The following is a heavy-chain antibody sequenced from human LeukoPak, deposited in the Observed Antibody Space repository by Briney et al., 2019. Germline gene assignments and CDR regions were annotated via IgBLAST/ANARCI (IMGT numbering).Heavy chain of an antibody. CDR2: IHYSGST. Sequence: SETLSLTCTVPGYSISSGYYWGWIRQPPGKGLEWIGSIHYSGSTYYNPSLKSRVTISADTSKNQFSLKLSSVTAADTAVYYCASRKLGNDYWGQGTLVTVSS. D-gene: IGHD7-27*01. V-gene: IGHV4-38-2*02. CDR3: ASRKLGNDY. CDR1: GYSISSGYY. J-gene: IGHJ4*01.